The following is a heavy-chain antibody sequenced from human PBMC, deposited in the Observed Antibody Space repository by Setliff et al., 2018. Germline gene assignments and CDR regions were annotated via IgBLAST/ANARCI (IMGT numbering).Heavy chain of an antibody. J-gene: IGHJ4*02. D-gene: IGHD3-10*01. CDR2: IFHGGST. CDR3: ARVADGSGSFYLGFDY. Sequence: PSETLSLTCTVSGDSISSGSYYWNWIRQHPEKGLEWLGYIFHGGSTHYNSSLKSRITISIDTSKNHFSLELNSVTAADSAVYYCARVADGSGSFYLGFDYWGQGILVTVSS. CDR1: GDSISSGSYY. V-gene: IGHV4-31*03.